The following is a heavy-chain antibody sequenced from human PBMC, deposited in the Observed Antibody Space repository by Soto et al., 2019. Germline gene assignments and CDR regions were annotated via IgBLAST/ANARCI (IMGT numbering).Heavy chain of an antibody. CDR1: GFTFSSYD. CDR2: ISSNGGST. V-gene: IGHV3-64D*06. D-gene: IGHD6-25*01. CDR3: VKDAAA. J-gene: IGHJ5*02. Sequence: GGSLRLSGSACGFTFSSYDMRWVRQAPGKGLKYVSSISSNGGSTYYADSVKGRFTISRDNSKNTLYLQMSSLRAEDTAVYYCVKDAAAWGQGTLVTVSS.